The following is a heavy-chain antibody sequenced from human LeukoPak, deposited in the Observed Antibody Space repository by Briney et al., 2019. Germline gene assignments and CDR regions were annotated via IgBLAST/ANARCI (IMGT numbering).Heavy chain of an antibody. D-gene: IGHD2-21*01. CDR3: ARLYCGGDCFDY. V-gene: IGHV4-59*01. CDR2: IYYSGST. Sequence: PSETLSLTCAVYGGSFSGYYWSWIRQPPGKGLEWIGYIYYSGSTNYNPSLKSRVTISVDTSKNQFSLKLSSVTAADTAVYYCARLYCGGDCFDYWGQGTLVTVSS. J-gene: IGHJ4*02. CDR1: GGSFSGYY.